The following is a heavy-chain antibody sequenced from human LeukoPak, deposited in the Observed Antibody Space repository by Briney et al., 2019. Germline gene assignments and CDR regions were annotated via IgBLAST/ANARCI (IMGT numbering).Heavy chain of an antibody. Sequence: PGGSLRLSCAASGFTFSSYWMPWVRHVPGKGLEWVSGIGGDGSSTNYADSVRGRFTISRDNAKNTLYLQINSLRAEDTAVYHCASAISYSGGYWGQGTLVTVSS. CDR1: GFTFSSYW. V-gene: IGHV3-74*01. D-gene: IGHD3-10*01. J-gene: IGHJ4*02. CDR2: IGGDGSST. CDR3: ASAISYSGGY.